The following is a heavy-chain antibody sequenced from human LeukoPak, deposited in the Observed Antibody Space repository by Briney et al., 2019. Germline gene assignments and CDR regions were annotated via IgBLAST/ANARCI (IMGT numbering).Heavy chain of an antibody. CDR3: ATDLTSLNNYYDSSGTYPFDY. D-gene: IGHD3-22*01. CDR1: GGTFSSYA. CDR2: IIPIFGTA. Sequence: ASVKVSCKASGGTFSSYAISWVRQAPGQGLEWMGGIIPIFGTANYAQKFQGRVTMTEDTSTDTAYMELSSLRSEDTAVYYCATDLTSLNNYYDSSGTYPFDYWGQGTLVTVSS. V-gene: IGHV1-69*06. J-gene: IGHJ4*02.